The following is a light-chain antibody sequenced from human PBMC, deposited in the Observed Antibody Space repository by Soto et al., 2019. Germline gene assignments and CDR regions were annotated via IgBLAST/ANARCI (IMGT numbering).Light chain of an antibody. Sequence: DIQMTQSPSSLSASVGDRVTITCRASQGIGTYLNWYQQRPGKAPKLLIYAAYNLQSGVPSRFSGSGSGTDFTLTTNGLQDEDFATYSCQQSYDTTRPFGPGTKVDIX. CDR2: AAY. J-gene: IGKJ1*01. CDR1: QGIGTY. CDR3: QQSYDTTRP. V-gene: IGKV1-39*01.